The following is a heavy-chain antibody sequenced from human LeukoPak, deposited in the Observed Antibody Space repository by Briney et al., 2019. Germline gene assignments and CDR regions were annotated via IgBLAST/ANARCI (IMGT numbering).Heavy chain of an antibody. CDR3: AREGAAAGTKMYYFDY. V-gene: IGHV4-34*01. Sequence: SETLSLTCAVYGGSFSGYYWSWIRQPPGKGLEWIGSIYYSGSTYYNPSLKSRVTISVDTSKNQFSLKLSSVTAADTAVYYCAREGAAAGTKMYYFDYWGQGTLVTVSS. D-gene: IGHD6-13*01. CDR1: GGSFSGYY. J-gene: IGHJ4*02. CDR2: IYYSGST.